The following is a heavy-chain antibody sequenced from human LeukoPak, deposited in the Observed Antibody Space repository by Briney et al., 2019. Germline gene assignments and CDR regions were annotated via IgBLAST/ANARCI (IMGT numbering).Heavy chain of an antibody. CDR2: IIPIFGTA. D-gene: IGHD1-7*01. CDR3: ASPARPWNYAWYYYYMDV. J-gene: IGHJ6*03. Sequence: ASVKVSCKASGGTFSSYAISWVRQAPGQGLEWMGGIIPIFGTANYAQKFQGRVTITTDESTNTAYMELSSLRSEDTAVYYCASPARPWNYAWYYYYMDVWGKGTTVTVSS. V-gene: IGHV1-69*05. CDR1: GGTFSSYA.